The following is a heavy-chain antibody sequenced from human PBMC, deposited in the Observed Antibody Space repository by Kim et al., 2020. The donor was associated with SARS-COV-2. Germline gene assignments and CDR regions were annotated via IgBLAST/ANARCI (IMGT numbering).Heavy chain of an antibody. V-gene: IGHV3-33*01. CDR2: IWYDGSNK. J-gene: IGHJ4*02. CDR3: ARDRDYYDSSGPLDY. D-gene: IGHD3-22*01. Sequence: GGSLRLSCAASGFTFSSYGMHWVRQAPGKGLEWVAVIWYDGSNKYYADSVKGRFTISRDNSKNTLYLQMNSLRAEDTAVYYCARDRDYYDSSGPLDYWGQGTLATVSS. CDR1: GFTFSSYG.